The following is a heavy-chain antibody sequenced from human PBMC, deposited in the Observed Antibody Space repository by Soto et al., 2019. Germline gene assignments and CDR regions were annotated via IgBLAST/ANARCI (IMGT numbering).Heavy chain of an antibody. CDR1: GFTFSSYA. J-gene: IGHJ6*02. CDR2: ISGSGGST. CDR3: AKEWCGEDSYYYGMDV. D-gene: IGHD3-10*01. Sequence: EVQLLESGGGLVQPGGSLRLSCAASGFTFSSYAMSWVRQAPGKGLEWVSVISGSGGSTYYADSVKGRFTISRDNSKNTLYLQVNSLRAEDTAVYYCAKEWCGEDSYYYGMDVWGQGTTVTVSS. V-gene: IGHV3-23*01.